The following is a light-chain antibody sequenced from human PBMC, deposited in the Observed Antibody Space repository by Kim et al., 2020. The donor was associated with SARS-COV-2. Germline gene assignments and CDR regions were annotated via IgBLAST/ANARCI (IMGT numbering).Light chain of an antibody. CDR1: QSVLYSSNNKNY. Sequence: DIAMTQSPDSLAVSLGERATINCKSSQSVLYSSNNKNYLAWYQQKPGQPPKLLIYWASTRESGVPDRFSGGGSGTDFTLTISSLQAEDVAVYYCQQYSSIPRTFGQGTKVDIK. CDR2: WAS. V-gene: IGKV4-1*01. CDR3: QQYSSIPRT. J-gene: IGKJ1*01.